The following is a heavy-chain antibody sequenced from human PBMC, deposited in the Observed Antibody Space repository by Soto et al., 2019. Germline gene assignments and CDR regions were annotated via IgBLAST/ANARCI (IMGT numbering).Heavy chain of an antibody. J-gene: IGHJ6*02. CDR3: ATDEYFGSEIDFYYYAMDV. CDR1: GASISIGGYF. CDR2: IYYNGST. Sequence: QVQLQESGPGLVKPSQTLSLTCTVSGASISIGGYFWSWIRQHPGKGLEWIGHIYYNGSTYYNPSLKSRLTISVDTSKGEFALRLTSVTAADTAVYFCATDEYFGSEIDFYYYAMDVWGQGTTVTVSS. V-gene: IGHV4-31*03. D-gene: IGHD3-10*01.